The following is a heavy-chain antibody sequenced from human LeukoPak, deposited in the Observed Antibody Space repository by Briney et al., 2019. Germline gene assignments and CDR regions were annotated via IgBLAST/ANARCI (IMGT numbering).Heavy chain of an antibody. CDR1: GYTFTSYY. CDR2: INPSGGST. D-gene: IGHD3-22*01. V-gene: IGHV1-46*01. J-gene: IGHJ6*02. Sequence: ASVKVSCKASGYTFTSYYMHWVRQAPGQGLEWMGVINPSGGSTSYAKKFQGRVTMTRDTSTSTFYRELSSLRSDSKAVYYCARSSTYYYDSSHHDRGMDVWGQGTTVTVSS. CDR3: ARSSTYYYDSSHHDRGMDV.